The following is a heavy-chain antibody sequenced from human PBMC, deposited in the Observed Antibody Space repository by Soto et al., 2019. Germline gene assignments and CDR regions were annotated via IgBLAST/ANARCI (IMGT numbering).Heavy chain of an antibody. D-gene: IGHD4-17*01. Sequence: PSETLSLTCTVSGGSVRSGSYYWSWIRQSPGKGLEWIGYIYYSGTTNYNPSLKSRVTISVDTSKNQFSLKLSSVTAADTAVYYCARVEDYGDYFDYWGQGTLVTVSS. CDR1: GGSVRSGSYY. V-gene: IGHV4-61*01. CDR3: ARVEDYGDYFDY. J-gene: IGHJ4*02. CDR2: IYYSGTT.